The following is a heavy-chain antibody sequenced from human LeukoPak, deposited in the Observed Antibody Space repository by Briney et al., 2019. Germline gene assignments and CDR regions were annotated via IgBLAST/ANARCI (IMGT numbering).Heavy chain of an antibody. V-gene: IGHV3-48*04. D-gene: IGHD1-26*01. Sequence: GRSLRLSCAASGFTFSSYSMNWVRQAPGKGLEWVSYISSSGGSIYYADSVKGRFTISRDNAKNSLYLQMNSLRAEDTAVYYCARDLGDSVSRRYFDYWGQGTLVTVSS. CDR2: ISSSGGSI. CDR3: ARDLGDSVSRRYFDY. J-gene: IGHJ4*02. CDR1: GFTFSSYS.